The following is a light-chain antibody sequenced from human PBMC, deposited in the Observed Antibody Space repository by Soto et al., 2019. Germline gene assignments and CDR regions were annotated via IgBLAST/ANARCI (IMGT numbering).Light chain of an antibody. CDR1: QVVSSY. J-gene: IGKJ1*01. V-gene: IGKV3-11*01. CDR2: DAS. CDR3: QQRSNWPWK. Sequence: DIVLTQSPATLSLPPGEIATLSCSASQVVSSYLAWYQQKPGQAPRLLIYDASNRATGIPARFSGSGSGTGFTLTISSLEPEDFAVYYCQQRSNWPWKFGQGTKVDIK.